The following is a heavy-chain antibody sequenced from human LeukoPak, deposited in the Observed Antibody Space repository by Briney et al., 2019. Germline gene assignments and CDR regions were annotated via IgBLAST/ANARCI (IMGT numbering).Heavy chain of an antibody. J-gene: IGHJ4*02. CDR1: GGTFSSYA. CDR3: ARTEGWLQLRAFDY. Sequence: SVKVSCKASGGTFSSYAISWVRQAPGQGLEWMGGIIPIFGTANYAQKFQGRVTITADKSTSTAYMELSSLRSEDTAVYYCARTEGWLQLRAFDYWGQGTLVTVSS. D-gene: IGHD5-24*01. V-gene: IGHV1-69*06. CDR2: IIPIFGTA.